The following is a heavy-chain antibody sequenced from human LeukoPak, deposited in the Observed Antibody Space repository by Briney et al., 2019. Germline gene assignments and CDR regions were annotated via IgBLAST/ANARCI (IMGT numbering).Heavy chain of an antibody. CDR1: GFTFSSYG. CDR3: AKDMGNGEVDY. D-gene: IGHD7-27*01. J-gene: IGHJ4*02. V-gene: IGHV3-33*06. CDR2: IWYDGSNK. Sequence: PGRSLRLSCAASGFTFSSYGMHWVRQAPGKGLEWVAVIWYDGSNKYYADSVKGRFTISRDNSKNTLYLQMNSLRAEDTAVYYCAKDMGNGEVDYWGQGTLVTVPS.